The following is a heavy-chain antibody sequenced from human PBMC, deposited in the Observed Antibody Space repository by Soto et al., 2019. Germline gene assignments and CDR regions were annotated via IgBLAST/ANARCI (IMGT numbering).Heavy chain of an antibody. D-gene: IGHD2-2*02. CDR3: AKNIVVVPAAIRSFDI. J-gene: IGHJ3*02. Sequence: TGGSLRLSCAASGFTFSSYAMTWVRQAPGKGLEWVSVISASGGSTYYADSVKGRFTISRDSSKNTLYLQMNSLRAEDTAVYYCAKNIVVVPAAIRSFDIWGQGTMVTVSS. V-gene: IGHV3-23*01. CDR2: ISASGGST. CDR1: GFTFSSYA.